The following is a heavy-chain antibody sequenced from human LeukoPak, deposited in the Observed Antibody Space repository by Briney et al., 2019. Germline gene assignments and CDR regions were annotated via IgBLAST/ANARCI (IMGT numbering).Heavy chain of an antibody. Sequence: LPGRSLRLSCATSGFNFGVVAMDWIRQAPGKGLEWVGFIRHREYGGTAEYAASVNGRFAISRDDSKSIVYLQMNDLRTEDTGVYYCARERAGDVDYWGLGTLVTVSS. CDR2: IRHREYGGTA. CDR1: GFNFGVVA. V-gene: IGHV3-49*03. J-gene: IGHJ4*02. CDR3: ARERAGDVDY.